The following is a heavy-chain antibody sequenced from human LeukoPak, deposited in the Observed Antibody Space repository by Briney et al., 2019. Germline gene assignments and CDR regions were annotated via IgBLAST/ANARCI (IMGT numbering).Heavy chain of an antibody. D-gene: IGHD1-26*01. V-gene: IGHV1-2*02. CDR3: ARVIGSVELLHFDY. CDR2: INPNSGGT. CDR1: GYTFTAYY. Sequence: ASVKVSCKASGYTFTAYYMHWVRQAPGQGLEWMGWINPNSGGTNYVQRLQGRITMTRDTSIRTAYMELSRLRSDDTAVYYCARVIGSVELLHFDYWGQGTLVTVSS. J-gene: IGHJ4*02.